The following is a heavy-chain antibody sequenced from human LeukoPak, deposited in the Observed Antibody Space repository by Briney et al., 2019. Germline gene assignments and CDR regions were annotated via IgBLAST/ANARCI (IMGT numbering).Heavy chain of an antibody. CDR1: GFTFYTYA. V-gene: IGHV3-23*01. Sequence: GGSLKLSCAASGFTFYTYAMTWVRQAPGKGLEWVSALDAGGGNTYYADSVKGPFTISRDNSKNTVCLLMNTLSAEDTAVYYCAKDEGYDPIFYLESWGQGTLVTVSS. D-gene: IGHD5-12*01. CDR3: AKDEGYDPIFYLES. CDR2: LDAGGGNT. J-gene: IGHJ4*02.